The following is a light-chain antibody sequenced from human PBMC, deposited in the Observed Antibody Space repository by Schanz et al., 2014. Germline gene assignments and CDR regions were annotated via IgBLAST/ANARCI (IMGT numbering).Light chain of an antibody. CDR1: SSDVGGYNY. V-gene: IGLV2-14*01. J-gene: IGLJ1*01. CDR2: DVS. CDR3: CSYADSSTL. Sequence: QSALTQPASVSGSPGQSITISCTGTSSDVGGYNYVSWYQQHPGKAPKVMIYDVSNRPSGVSNRFSGSKSGNTASLTISGLQAEDEADYYCCSYADSSTLFGPGTKLTVL.